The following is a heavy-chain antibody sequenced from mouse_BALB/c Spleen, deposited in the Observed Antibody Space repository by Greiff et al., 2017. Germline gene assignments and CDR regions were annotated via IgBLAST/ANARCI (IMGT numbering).Heavy chain of an antibody. Sequence: EVKLMESGGGLVKPGGSLKLSCAASGFTFSSYAMSWVRQTPEKRLEWVASISSGGSTYYPDSVKGRFTISRDNARNILYLQMSSLRSEDTAMYYCARDGGYPSWFAYWGQGTLVTVSA. CDR2: ISSGGST. J-gene: IGHJ3*01. D-gene: IGHD2-3*01. CDR1: GFTFSSYA. CDR3: ARDGGYPSWFAY. V-gene: IGHV5-6-5*01.